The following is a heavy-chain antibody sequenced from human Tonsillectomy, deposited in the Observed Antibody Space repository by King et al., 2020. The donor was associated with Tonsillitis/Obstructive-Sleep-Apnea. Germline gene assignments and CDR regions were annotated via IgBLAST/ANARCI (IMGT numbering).Heavy chain of an antibody. CDR2: ISAYNGNT. CDR1: GYTFTSYD. V-gene: IGHV1-18*01. J-gene: IGHJ1*01. CDR3: ARPGFGYGDYVYFQL. D-gene: IGHD4-17*01. Sequence: VQLVESGAEVKKPGASVKVSCKASGYTFTSYDISWVRQAPGQGLEWMGWISAYNGNTNYAQKLQGRVTMTTDTSTSTAYMELRSLRSDDTAVYYCARPGFGYGDYVYFQLWGQGTLVTVSS.